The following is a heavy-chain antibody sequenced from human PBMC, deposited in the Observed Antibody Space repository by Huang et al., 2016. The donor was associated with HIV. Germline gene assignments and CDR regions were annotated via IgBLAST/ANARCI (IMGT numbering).Heavy chain of an antibody. CDR2: MNSDGSST. Sequence: EVQLVESGGGLVQPGGSLRLSSAASGFSISSYWMHWVRQAPGKGLVWVSRMNSDGSSTSYADSVKGRFTISRDNAKNTLYLQMNSLRAEDTAVYYCARDPRIQSWLNFFDYWGQGTLVSVSS. J-gene: IGHJ4*02. CDR1: GFSISSYW. CDR3: ARDPRIQSWLNFFDY. D-gene: IGHD3-22*01. V-gene: IGHV3-74*01.